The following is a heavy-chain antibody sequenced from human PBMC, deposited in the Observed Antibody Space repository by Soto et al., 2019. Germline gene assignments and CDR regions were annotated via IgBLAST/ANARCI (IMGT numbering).Heavy chain of an antibody. D-gene: IGHD2-21*02. CDR3: TTEVAVTGKNYYCGMDV. CDR2: IKSKTDGGTT. V-gene: IGHV3-15*01. Sequence: EVQLVESGGGLVKPGGSLRLSCAASGFTFSNAWMSWVRQAPGKGLEWVGRIKSKTDGGTTDYAAPVKGRFTISRDDSNNTLYLQMNSLKTEDTAVYYCTTEVAVTGKNYYCGMDVWGQGTTVTVSS. J-gene: IGHJ6*02. CDR1: GFTFSNAW.